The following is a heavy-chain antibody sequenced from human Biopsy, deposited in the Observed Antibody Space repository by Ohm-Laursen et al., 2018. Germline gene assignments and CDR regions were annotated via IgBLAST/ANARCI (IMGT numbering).Heavy chain of an antibody. D-gene: IGHD1-26*01. J-gene: IGHJ4*02. Sequence: SETLSLTCTVSGDSASSGSFYWTWIRQPPGKGLEWIGYIYYSGSTNYNPSLKSRVTISVDRSKNHFSLELSSVTAADTAVYYCARVGVGAPSIDYFDSWGQGALVTVSS. CDR1: GDSASSGSFY. CDR2: IYYSGST. V-gene: IGHV4-61*03. CDR3: ARVGVGAPSIDYFDS.